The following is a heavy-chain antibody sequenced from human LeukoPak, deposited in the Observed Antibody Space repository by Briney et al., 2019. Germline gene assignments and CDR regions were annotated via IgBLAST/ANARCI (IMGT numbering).Heavy chain of an antibody. Sequence: GGSLRLSCAASGFTFSSYAMHWVRQAPGKGLEWVSYITSGGDSIYYAKSVKGRFTISRDNAKNSVYLQMNSLRAEDTAVYYCARAGVDQMRYWGQGTLVTVSS. V-gene: IGHV3-48*03. J-gene: IGHJ4*02. CDR3: ARAGVDQMRY. D-gene: IGHD2-2*01. CDR2: ITSGGDSI. CDR1: GFTFSSYA.